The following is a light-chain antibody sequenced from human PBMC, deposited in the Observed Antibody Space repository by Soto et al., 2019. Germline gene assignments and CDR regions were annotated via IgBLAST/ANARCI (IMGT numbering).Light chain of an antibody. CDR2: ASS. Sequence: DIQMTQSPSSVSASVGDRVTITCRASQDILSWLAWYQQKPGEAPRLLIYASSNLQSGVPSRFRRSGSGTEFTLPISRLQPEDFGTYYWQQAKNFPITFGPGTRLDIK. V-gene: IGKV1-12*01. J-gene: IGKJ3*01. CDR1: QDILSW. CDR3: QQAKNFPIT.